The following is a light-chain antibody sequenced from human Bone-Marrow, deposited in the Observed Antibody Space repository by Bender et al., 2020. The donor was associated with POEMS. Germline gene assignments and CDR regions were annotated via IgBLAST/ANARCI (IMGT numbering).Light chain of an antibody. CDR1: SSNIGAGHD. CDR3: QSYDSSLSSSGVV. V-gene: IGLV1-40*01. J-gene: IGLJ2*01. CDR2: GNN. Sequence: QSVLTQPPSASGTPGQSVIISCTGSSSNIGAGHDVHWYQQLPGTAPKLLSYGNNNRHSGVPDRFSGSKSGTSASLAITGLQPEDEADYYCQSYDSSLSSSGVVFGGGTKLTVL.